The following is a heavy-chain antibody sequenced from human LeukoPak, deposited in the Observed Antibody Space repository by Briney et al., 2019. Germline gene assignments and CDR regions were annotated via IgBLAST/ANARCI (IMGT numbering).Heavy chain of an antibody. D-gene: IGHD3-22*01. CDR3: AKEYYYDPIALFDY. CDR1: GFTFSNAW. J-gene: IGHJ4*02. Sequence: GGSLRLSCAASGFTFSNAWMNWVRQAPGKGLEWVSAISGSGGSTYYADSVKGRFTISRDNSKNTLYLQMNSLRAEDTAVYYCAKEYYYDPIALFDYWGQGTLVTVSS. CDR2: ISGSGGST. V-gene: IGHV3-23*01.